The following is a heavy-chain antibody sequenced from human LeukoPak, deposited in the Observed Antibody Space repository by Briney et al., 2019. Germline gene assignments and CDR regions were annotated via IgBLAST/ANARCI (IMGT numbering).Heavy chain of an antibody. V-gene: IGHV3-23*01. J-gene: IGHJ4*02. Sequence: GGSLRLSCAASGFTFSSYAMHWVRQAPGKGPEWVSGISSSGGSTYYADTVKGRFTISRDNSKNTLYLEMNSLRVEDTAVYYCAKSPALVVTIGAYYFDYWGQGTLVTVSS. CDR1: GFTFSSYA. CDR3: AKSPALVVTIGAYYFDY. CDR2: ISSSGGST. D-gene: IGHD2-21*02.